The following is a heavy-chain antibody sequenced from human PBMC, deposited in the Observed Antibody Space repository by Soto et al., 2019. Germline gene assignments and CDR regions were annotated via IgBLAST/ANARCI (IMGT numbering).Heavy chain of an antibody. D-gene: IGHD4-4*01. CDR3: AKNGNRYINHFEY. CDR1: VVSVDSGSYD. V-gene: IGHV4-61*01. J-gene: IGHJ4*01. CDR2: IGYSGST. Sequence: SETLSLTCTVSVVSVDSGSYDWSWIRDSPGEGLEWIGYIGYSGSTHYNPSLKSRVTISIDTSQKQFSLRLTAVTAADTAVYYCAKNGNRYINHFEYWGQGTLVTVSS.